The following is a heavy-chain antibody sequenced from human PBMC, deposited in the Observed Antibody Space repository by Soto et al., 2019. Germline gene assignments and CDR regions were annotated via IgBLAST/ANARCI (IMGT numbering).Heavy chain of an antibody. D-gene: IGHD1-1*01. CDR3: ARGFRTGTPPYCFDY. CDR1: EVTGSGNY. J-gene: IGHJ4*02. V-gene: IGHV3-66*01. Sequence: GGSLRLSCAASEVTGSGNYMSCVRQDPGKGLEWVSVIYSGGSTYYADSVKGRFTISRDNSKNTLYLQMNSLRAEDTAVYYCARGFRTGTPPYCFDYWGQGTLVTVSS. CDR2: IYSGGST.